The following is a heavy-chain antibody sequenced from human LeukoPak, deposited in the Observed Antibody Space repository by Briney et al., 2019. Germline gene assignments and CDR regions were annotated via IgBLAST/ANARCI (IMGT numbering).Heavy chain of an antibody. Sequence: ASVTVSCKASGYTFTSYAMHWVRQAPGQRLEWMGWINAGNGNTKYSQKFQGRVTITRDTSASTAYMELSSLRSEDTAVYYCARADDYEDPPVLFDYWGQGTLVTVSS. CDR2: INAGNGNT. CDR1: GYTFTSYA. J-gene: IGHJ4*02. D-gene: IGHD4-17*01. V-gene: IGHV1-3*01. CDR3: ARADDYEDPPVLFDY.